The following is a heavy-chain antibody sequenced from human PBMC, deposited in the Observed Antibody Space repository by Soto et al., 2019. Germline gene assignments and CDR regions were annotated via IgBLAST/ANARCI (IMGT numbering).Heavy chain of an antibody. J-gene: IGHJ6*02. V-gene: IGHV3-11*05. CDR3: VREYYYGMDV. Sequence: QEQLVESGGGLVRPGGSLRLSCAASGFTFSAYYMTWMRQAPGKGLEWVSYITSSSDYTNYAGSVKGRFTISRDNAKNSLYLQMNSLRVEDTAVYYCVREYYYGMDVWGQGNTVNVSS. CDR1: GFTFSAYY. CDR2: ITSSSDYT.